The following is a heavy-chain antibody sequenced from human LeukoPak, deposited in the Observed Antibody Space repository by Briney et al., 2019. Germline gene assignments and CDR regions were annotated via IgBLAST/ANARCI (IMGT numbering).Heavy chain of an antibody. D-gene: IGHD3-9*01. CDR2: ISHSGST. CDR1: GGSFSGYY. J-gene: IGHJ4*02. CDR3: ARGGDWVTFDY. V-gene: IGHV4-34*01. Sequence: KTSETLSLTCAVYGGSFSGYYWSWIRQPPGKGLEWIGEISHSGSTNYNPSLKSRVTISVDTSKNQFSLKLSSVTAADTAVYYCARGGDWVTFDYWGQGTLVTVSS.